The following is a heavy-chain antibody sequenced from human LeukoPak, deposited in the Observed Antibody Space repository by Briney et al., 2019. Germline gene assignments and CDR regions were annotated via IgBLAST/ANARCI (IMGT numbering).Heavy chain of an antibody. Sequence: HPGGSLRLSCSASGFTFSTYWMSWVRQAPGKGLEWVANMRRDGNEIYYLDSVRGRFTISRDNSKNTLCLQMNSLRAEDTAVYYCAKDRRDDYGDYFDYWGQGTLVTVSS. CDR2: MRRDGNEI. CDR1: GFTFSTYW. CDR3: AKDRRDDYGDYFDY. J-gene: IGHJ4*02. D-gene: IGHD4-17*01. V-gene: IGHV3-7*03.